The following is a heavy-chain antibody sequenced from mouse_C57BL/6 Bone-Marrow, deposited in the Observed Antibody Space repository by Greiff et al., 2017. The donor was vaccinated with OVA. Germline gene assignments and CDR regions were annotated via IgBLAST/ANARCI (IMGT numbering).Heavy chain of an antibody. Sequence: EVKVVESGGGLVQPGESLRLSCESNEYEFPSHDMSWVRKTPEKRLELVAAINSDGGSTYYPDTMERRFIISRDNTKKTLYLQMSSLRSEDTALYYCARHVYYDYDGGYWGQGTTLTVSS. D-gene: IGHD2-4*01. CDR1: EYEFPSHD. J-gene: IGHJ2*01. CDR2: INSDGGST. V-gene: IGHV5-2*01. CDR3: ARHVYYDYDGGY.